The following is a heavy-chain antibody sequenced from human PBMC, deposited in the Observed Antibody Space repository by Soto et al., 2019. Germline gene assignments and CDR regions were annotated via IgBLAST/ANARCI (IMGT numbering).Heavy chain of an antibody. J-gene: IGHJ4*02. CDR2: IYASGST. CDR1: GASISNYY. V-gene: IGHV4-4*07. CDR3: ARERLFNGHDMFDY. D-gene: IGHD2-8*01. Sequence: PSETLSLTCTVSGASISNYYWSWIRQPAGKGLECIGRIYASGSTNYNPSLKSRLTMSLDTSKNQFSLTLASVTAADTAVYYCARERLFNGHDMFDYWGQGALVTVSS.